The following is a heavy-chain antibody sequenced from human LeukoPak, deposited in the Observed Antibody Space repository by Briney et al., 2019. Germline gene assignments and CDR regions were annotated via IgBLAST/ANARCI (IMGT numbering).Heavy chain of an antibody. CDR2: ISSSSSTI. V-gene: IGHV3-48*01. J-gene: IGHJ1*01. D-gene: IGHD3-10*01. Sequence: PGGSLRLSCAASGFTFSSYSMNWVRQAPGKGLEWVSYISSSSSTIYYADSVKGRFTISRDNAKNSLYLQMNSLRAEDTAVYYCAREHYYGSGSYYREYFQHWGQGTLVTVSS. CDR1: GFTFSSYS. CDR3: AREHYYGSGSYYREYFQH.